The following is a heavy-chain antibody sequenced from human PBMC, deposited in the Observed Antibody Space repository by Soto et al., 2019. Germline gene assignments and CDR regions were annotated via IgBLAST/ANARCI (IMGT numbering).Heavy chain of an antibody. V-gene: IGHV4-34*01. Sequence: QVQLQQWGAGLLKPSETLSLTCAVYGGSFSGYYWSWIRQPPGKGLEWIGEINHSGSTNYNPSLKSRVTIXVXTXXNQFSLKLSSVTAADTAVYYCARGPIRYPEGWFDPWGQGTLVTVSS. J-gene: IGHJ5*02. CDR1: GGSFSGYY. CDR3: ARGPIRYPEGWFDP. D-gene: IGHD4-17*01. CDR2: INHSGST.